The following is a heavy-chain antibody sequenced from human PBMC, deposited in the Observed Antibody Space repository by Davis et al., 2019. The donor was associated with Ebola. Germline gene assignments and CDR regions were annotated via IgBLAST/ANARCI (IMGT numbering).Heavy chain of an antibody. CDR1: GGSISSYY. D-gene: IGHD3-3*01. CDR3: ARKYYDFWSAPSFP. Sequence: SETLSLTCTVSGGSISSYYWSWIRQPPGKGLEWIGEINHSGSTNYNPSLKSRVTISVDTSKNQFSLKLSSVTAADTAVYYCARKYYDFWSAPSFPWGQGTLVTVSS. V-gene: IGHV4-34*01. J-gene: IGHJ5*02. CDR2: INHSGST.